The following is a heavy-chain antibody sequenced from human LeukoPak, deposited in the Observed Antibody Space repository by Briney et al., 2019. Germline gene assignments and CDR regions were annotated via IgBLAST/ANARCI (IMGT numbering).Heavy chain of an antibody. CDR3: ARGGHYDFWSGYDYYHYYMDV. Sequence: SETPSLTCTVSGGSISSSSYYWGWIRQPPGKGLEWIGGIYYSGSTYYNPSLKSRVTISVDTSKNQFSLKLSSVTAADTAVYYCARGGHYDFWSGYDYYHYYMDVWGKGTTVTVSS. CDR1: GGSISSSSYY. V-gene: IGHV4-39*07. D-gene: IGHD3-3*01. CDR2: IYYSGST. J-gene: IGHJ6*03.